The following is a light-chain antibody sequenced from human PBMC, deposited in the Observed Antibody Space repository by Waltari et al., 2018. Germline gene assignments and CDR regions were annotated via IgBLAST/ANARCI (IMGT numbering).Light chain of an antibody. CDR1: QSVLYSSNNYNY. CDR3: QQYHSTPFT. CDR2: WAS. J-gene: IGKJ3*01. Sequence: DIVMTQSPDSLALSLGAWATIHFKSSQSVLYSSNNYNYLAWYQQKPGQPPKLLIYWASTRESGVPDRFSGSGSGTDFTLTISSLQAEDVAVYYCQQYHSTPFTFGPGTKVDIK. V-gene: IGKV4-1*01.